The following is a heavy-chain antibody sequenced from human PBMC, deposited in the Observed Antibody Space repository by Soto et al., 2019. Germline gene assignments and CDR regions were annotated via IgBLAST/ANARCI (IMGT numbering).Heavy chain of an antibody. CDR1: GGSVNGYY. D-gene: IGHD3-3*01. CDR2: IKHTGGT. V-gene: IGHV4-34*01. Sequence: SETLSLTCAVYGGSVNGYYWNWIRQPPGKGLEWIGEIKHTGGTHYNPSLKSRVTMSVDTSKNQFSLRLSSVTAADTAIYYCATRITVFGLLIPQFDPWGQGTKVTVSS. J-gene: IGHJ5*02. CDR3: ATRITVFGLLIPQFDP.